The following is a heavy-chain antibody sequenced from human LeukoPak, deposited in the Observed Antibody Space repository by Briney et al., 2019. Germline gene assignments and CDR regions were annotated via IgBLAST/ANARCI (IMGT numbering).Heavy chain of an antibody. D-gene: IGHD3-22*01. CDR1: GFTLSTYA. CDR2: ISGIGVGGIT. Sequence: GGSLRLSCAASGFTLSTYAVSWVRQSPGKGPEWVSGISGIGVGGITYYADSVKGRFTISRDNSKNTVYLQMNSLRAEDTAVYYCVYTGPTDSSGYIQYYDYWGQGTLVTVSS. CDR3: VYTGPTDSSGYIQYYDY. J-gene: IGHJ4*02. V-gene: IGHV3-23*01.